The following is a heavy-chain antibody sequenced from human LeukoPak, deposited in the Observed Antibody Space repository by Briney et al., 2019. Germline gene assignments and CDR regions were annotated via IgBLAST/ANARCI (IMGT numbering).Heavy chain of an antibody. CDR3: ARDSSGWNWFDP. CDR2: IIPIFGTA. CDR1: GGTFSSYA. V-gene: IGHV1-69*06. Sequence: ASVKVSCKASGGTFSSYAISWVRQAPGQGLEWMGGIIPIFGTANYAQKFQGRVTITADKFTSTAYMELSSLRSEDTAVYYCARDSSGWNWFDPWGQGTLVTVSS. D-gene: IGHD6-19*01. J-gene: IGHJ5*02.